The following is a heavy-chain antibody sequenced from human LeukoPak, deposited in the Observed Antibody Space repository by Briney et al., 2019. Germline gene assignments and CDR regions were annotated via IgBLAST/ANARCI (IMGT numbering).Heavy chain of an antibody. V-gene: IGHV3-7*01. CDR3: ARIRLWPYYFDY. D-gene: IGHD3-10*01. CDR2: INQDGSET. Sequence: GGSLRLSCAASGFTFSTYWMSWVRQLPGKGLEWVANINQDGSETYYVDSVKGRFTISRGNSKNTVYLQMESLRAEDTAVYYCARIRLWPYYFDYWGRGTLVTVPS. J-gene: IGHJ4*02. CDR1: GFTFSTYW.